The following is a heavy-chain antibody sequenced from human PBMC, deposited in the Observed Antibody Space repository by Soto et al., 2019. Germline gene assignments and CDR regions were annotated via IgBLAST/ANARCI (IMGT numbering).Heavy chain of an antibody. J-gene: IGHJ6*02. CDR1: GFTFSTYN. D-gene: IGHD2-2*01. CDR3: ARVRDALGMDV. Sequence: VQLVESGGGLVNPGESLRLSCVGSGFTFSTYNMNWVRQAPGKGLAWVSSISSRSTSIDYADSVKGRFTISRDNAKNSLSLQINSLRAEDTAVYYCARVRDALGMDVWGQGTMVAVSS. V-gene: IGHV3-21*01. CDR2: ISSRSTSI.